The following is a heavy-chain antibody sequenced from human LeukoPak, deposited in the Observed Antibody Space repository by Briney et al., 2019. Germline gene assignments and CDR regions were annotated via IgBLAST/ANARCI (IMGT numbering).Heavy chain of an antibody. J-gene: IGHJ4*02. CDR2: ISSSSSYI. V-gene: IGHV3-21*01. Sequence: GGSLRLSCAASGFTFSSYSMNWVRQAPGKGLEWVSSISSSSSYIYYADSVKGRFTISRDSAKNSLYLQMNSLRAEDTAVYYCARAISGSYLEFVDYWGQGTLVTVSS. CDR3: ARAISGSYLEFVDY. CDR1: GFTFSSYS. D-gene: IGHD3-10*01.